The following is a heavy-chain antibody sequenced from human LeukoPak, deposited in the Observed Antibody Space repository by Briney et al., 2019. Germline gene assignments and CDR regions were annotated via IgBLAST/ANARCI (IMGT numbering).Heavy chain of an antibody. V-gene: IGHV3-74*01. Sequence: GGSLRLSCAASGFTFSNSCMHWVRQPPGKGLVGVSYMNADGSTIAHADSVRGRFTMSRDNANNILHLQMNSLTDEDTGVYFCVRGTSNWYGVDFWGRGTLVTVSS. J-gene: IGHJ4*02. CDR1: GFTFSNSC. CDR3: VRGTSNWYGVDF. D-gene: IGHD6-13*01. CDR2: MNADGSTI.